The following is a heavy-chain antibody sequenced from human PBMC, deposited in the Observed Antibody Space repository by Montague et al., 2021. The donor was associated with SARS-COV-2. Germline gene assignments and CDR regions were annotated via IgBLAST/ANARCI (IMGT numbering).Heavy chain of an antibody. CDR2: NYLHGNA. D-gene: IGHD1-1*01. V-gene: IGHV4-38-2*02. J-gene: IGHJ4*02. CDR1: GYFIGTGYY. Sequence: SETLSLTCSVSGYFIGTGYYWGWILQSPGKGLEWIGSNYLHGNAYYNPSLNSRVTISLDTSNNQFSLRLTSVTTSDTAAYYCGRGRVNRAGFDYWGQGIRVTVSS. CDR3: GRGRVNRAGFDY.